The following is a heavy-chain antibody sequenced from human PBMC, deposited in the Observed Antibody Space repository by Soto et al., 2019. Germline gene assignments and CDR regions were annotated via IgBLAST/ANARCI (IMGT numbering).Heavy chain of an antibody. V-gene: IGHV3-48*03. J-gene: IGHJ4*01. D-gene: IGHD3-22*01. Sequence: PWGTLRLSCVASACTFSSYERMWIRQAPGKGLEWVSFIHTDGRTTYYTDSVKGRFIIARKNTKHSLYLQMTSLSAGTTAIYYFATSRSGYYNSYWGQGTLVTVSS. CDR1: ACTFSSYE. CDR3: ATSRSGYYNSY. CDR2: IHTDGRTT.